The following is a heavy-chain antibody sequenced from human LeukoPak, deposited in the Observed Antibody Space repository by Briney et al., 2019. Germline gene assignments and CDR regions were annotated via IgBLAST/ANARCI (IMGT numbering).Heavy chain of an antibody. V-gene: IGHV4-34*01. CDR3: ARSLGYCTNGVCYDEEANWFDP. CDR1: GGSFSGYY. Sequence: PSETLSLTCAVYGGSFSGYYWSWIRQPPGKGLEWIGEINHSGSTNYNPSLKSRVTISVDTSKNQFSLKLSSVTAADTAVYYCARSLGYCTNGVCYDEEANWFDPWGQGTLVTVSS. D-gene: IGHD2-8*01. CDR2: INHSGST. J-gene: IGHJ5*02.